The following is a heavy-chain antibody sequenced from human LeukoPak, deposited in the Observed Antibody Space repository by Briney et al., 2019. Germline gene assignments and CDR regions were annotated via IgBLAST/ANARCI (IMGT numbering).Heavy chain of an antibody. J-gene: IGHJ6*03. CDR1: GGSISSYY. V-gene: IGHV4-59*01. CDR3: ARDNCGGDCYSRGGGYYYYYMDV. CDR2: IYYSGST. Sequence: SETLSLTCTVSGGSISSYYWSWIRQPPGKGLEWTGYIYYSGSTNYNPSLKSRVTISVDTSKNQFSLKLSSVTAADTAVYYCARDNCGGDCYSRGGGYYYYYMDVWGKGTTVTISS. D-gene: IGHD2-21*02.